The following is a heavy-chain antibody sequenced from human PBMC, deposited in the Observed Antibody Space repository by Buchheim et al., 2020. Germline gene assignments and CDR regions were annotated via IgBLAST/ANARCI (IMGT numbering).Heavy chain of an antibody. J-gene: IGHJ4*02. D-gene: IGHD2-21*02. Sequence: QVQLVEAGGGVVQPGRSLRLSCAASGFTFSSYGMHWVRQAPGKGLEWVAVISYDGSNKYYADYVKGRFTISRDNSKNTLYLQMSSRKAEETPVYYCAKGVVVTASRRPPNFWGRGTL. CDR2: ISYDGSNK. CDR1: GFTFSSYG. V-gene: IGHV3-30*18. CDR3: AKGVVVTASRRPPNF.